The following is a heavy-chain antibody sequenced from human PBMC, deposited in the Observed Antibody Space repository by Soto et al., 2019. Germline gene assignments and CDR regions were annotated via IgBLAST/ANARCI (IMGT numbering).Heavy chain of an antibody. CDR1: GYAFTTYG. CDR2: ISAYNGHT. J-gene: IGHJ5*02. V-gene: IGHV1-18*04. CDR3: ARDLYYGSGGYRWFDP. D-gene: IGHD3-10*01. Sequence: GASVKVCCKASGYAFTTYGISWVRQAPGQGLEWMGWISAYNGHTNYAQNLQGRVSMTTDTSTSTAYMELRSLRSDDTAVYYCARDLYYGSGGYRWFDPWGQGTMVTVSS.